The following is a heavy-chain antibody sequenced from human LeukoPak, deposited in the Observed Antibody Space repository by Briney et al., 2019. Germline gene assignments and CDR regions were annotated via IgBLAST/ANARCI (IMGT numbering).Heavy chain of an antibody. V-gene: IGHV1-8*03. CDR2: MNPNSGNT. J-gene: IGHJ4*02. CDR1: GYTFTSYD. Sequence: GASVKVSCKASGYTFTSYDINWVRQATGQGLEWMGWMNPNSGNTGYAQKFQGRVTITRNTSISTAYMELSRLRSDDTAVYYCARVRYYGSGSSDYWGQGTLVTVSS. CDR3: ARVRYYGSGSSDY. D-gene: IGHD3-10*01.